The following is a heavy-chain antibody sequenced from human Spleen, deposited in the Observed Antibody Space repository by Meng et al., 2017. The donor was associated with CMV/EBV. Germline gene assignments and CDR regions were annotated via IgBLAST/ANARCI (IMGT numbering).Heavy chain of an antibody. CDR2: IIPIFGRP. Sequence: SVKVSCKASGGTFSSYSINWVRQAPGQGLEWMGGIIPIFGRPTYAQKFKGRVTITTDESTSTAYMELSSLKSEDTAVYYCARESSSFDYYYYYGMDVWGQGTTVTVS. CDR3: ARESSSFDYYYYYGMDV. D-gene: IGHD6-6*01. J-gene: IGHJ6*02. CDR1: GGTFSSYS. V-gene: IGHV1-69*05.